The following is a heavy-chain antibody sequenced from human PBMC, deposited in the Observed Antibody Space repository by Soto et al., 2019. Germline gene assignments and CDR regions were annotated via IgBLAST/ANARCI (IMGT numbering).Heavy chain of an antibody. J-gene: IGHJ4*02. V-gene: IGHV4-34*01. Sequence: PWETLSLTCAVYGGSFSGYYWSWIRQPPGKGLEWIGEINHNGSTNYNPSLKSRVTISVDTSKNQFSLKLSSVTAADTAVYYCARGSSLWFGDRYYFDYWGQGTLVTVSS. CDR3: ARGSSLWFGDRYYFDY. CDR2: INHNGST. D-gene: IGHD3-10*01. CDR1: GGSFSGYY.